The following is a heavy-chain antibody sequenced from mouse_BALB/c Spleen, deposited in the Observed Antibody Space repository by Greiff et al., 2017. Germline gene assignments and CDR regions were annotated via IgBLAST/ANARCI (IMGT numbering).Heavy chain of an antibody. CDR3: VAGLVSLAY. Sequence: EVKLMESGGGLVQPKGSLKLSCAASGFTFNTYAMNWVRQAPGKGLEWVARIRSKSNNYATYYADSVKDRFTISRDDSQSMLYLQMNNLKTEDTAMYYCVAGLVSLAYWGQGTLVTVSA. J-gene: IGHJ3*01. CDR2: IRSKSNNYAT. D-gene: IGHD2-10*02. V-gene: IGHV10-1*02. CDR1: GFTFNTYA.